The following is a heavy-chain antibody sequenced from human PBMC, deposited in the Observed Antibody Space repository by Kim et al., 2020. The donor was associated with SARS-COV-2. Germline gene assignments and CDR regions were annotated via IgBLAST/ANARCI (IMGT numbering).Heavy chain of an antibody. D-gene: IGHD6-19*01. CDR3: ARRQAVAGNYWYFDL. V-gene: IGHV4-59*08. J-gene: IGHJ2*01. Sequence: PSLKSRVTISVDTSKSQFSLRLSSVTAADTAIYYCARRQAVAGNYWYFDLWGRGTLVTVSP.